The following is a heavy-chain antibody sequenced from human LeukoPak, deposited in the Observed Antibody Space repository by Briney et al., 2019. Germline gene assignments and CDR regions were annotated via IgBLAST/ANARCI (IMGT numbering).Heavy chain of an antibody. V-gene: IGHV1-24*01. CDR1: GNTLTDLY. J-gene: IGHJ4*02. D-gene: IGHD2-15*01. Sequence: ASVKVSCKVSGNTLTDLYIHWVRQAPEKGLDWMGGFDPEDAEVIYAEKFQDRVTMTEDPSTDTAYLELSSLRSEDTAVYYCAAEGQWSLVHYFNSWGQGTLVTVSS. CDR2: FDPEDAEV. CDR3: AAEGQWSLVHYFNS.